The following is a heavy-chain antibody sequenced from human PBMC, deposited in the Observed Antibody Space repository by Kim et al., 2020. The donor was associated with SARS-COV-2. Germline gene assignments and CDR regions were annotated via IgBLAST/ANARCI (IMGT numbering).Heavy chain of an antibody. Sequence: CYVDSVKGRFTISRDNAKNSLYLQMNSLRGEDTAVYYCARENRGSGSRSNWGQGTLVTVSS. J-gene: IGHJ4*02. D-gene: IGHD3-10*01. CDR3: ARENRGSGSRSN. V-gene: IGHV3-7*03.